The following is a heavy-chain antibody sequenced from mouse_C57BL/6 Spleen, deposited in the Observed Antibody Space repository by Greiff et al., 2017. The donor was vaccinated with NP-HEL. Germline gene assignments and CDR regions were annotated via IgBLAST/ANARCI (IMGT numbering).Heavy chain of an antibody. CDR2: IDPENGDT. D-gene: IGHD2-13*01. CDR3: TTGPGEAMDD. V-gene: IGHV14-4*01. CDR1: GFNIKDDY. J-gene: IGHJ4*01. Sequence: EVQLQQSGAELVRPGASVKLSCTASGFNIKDDYMHWVKQRPEQGLEWIGWIDPENGDTEYASKFQGKATITADTSSNTAYLQLSSLTSEDTAVYYCTTGPGEAMDDWGQGTSVTVSS.